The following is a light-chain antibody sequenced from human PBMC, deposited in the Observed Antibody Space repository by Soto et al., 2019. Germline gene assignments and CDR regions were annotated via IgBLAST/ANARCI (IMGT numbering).Light chain of an antibody. CDR3: GTWDSSLSAHYV. J-gene: IGLJ1*01. CDR1: RSKIGNNY. V-gene: IGLV1-51*02. CDR2: ENN. Sequence: QSVLTQPPSVSAAPGQKVTISCSGSRSKIGNNYVSWYQQLPETAPKLLIYENNKPPSGIPDRFSGSKSGTSATLGITGLKTGDEADYYCGTWDSSLSAHYVFGTGTKLTVL.